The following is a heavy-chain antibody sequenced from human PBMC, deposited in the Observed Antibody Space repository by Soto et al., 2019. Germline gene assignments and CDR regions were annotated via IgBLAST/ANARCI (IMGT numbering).Heavy chain of an antibody. D-gene: IGHD2-21*01. CDR2: ISAGGVDT. CDR3: ANVPIWCGGSSCYTEGFDS. CDR1: GFVFSDYA. Sequence: GGPLRLSCVASGFVFSDYAMSWVRQAPGKGLEWVSAISAGGVDTYYADSVKGRSTVSRANSKNTLYLQMNSLRAEDTAIYYCANVPIWCGGSSCYTEGFDSWGQGTLVTVS. J-gene: IGHJ4*02. V-gene: IGHV3-23*01.